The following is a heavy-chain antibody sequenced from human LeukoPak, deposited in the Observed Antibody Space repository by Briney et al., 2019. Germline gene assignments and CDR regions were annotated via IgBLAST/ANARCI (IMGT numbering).Heavy chain of an antibody. J-gene: IGHJ4*02. CDR1: GGTFSSYA. CDR2: IIPIFGTA. CDR3: ARAKYYYDSSGYREMDY. Sequence: SVKVSCKASGGTFSSYAISWVRQAPGQGLEWMGRIIPIFGTANYAQKFQGRVTITTDESTSTAYMELSSLRSEDTAVYYCARAKYYYDSSGYREMDYWGQGTLVTVSS. V-gene: IGHV1-69*05. D-gene: IGHD3-22*01.